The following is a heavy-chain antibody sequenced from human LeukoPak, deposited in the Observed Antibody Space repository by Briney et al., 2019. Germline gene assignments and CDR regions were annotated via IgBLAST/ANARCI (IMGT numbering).Heavy chain of an antibody. D-gene: IGHD3-10*01. Sequence: SETLSLTCTVSGYSISSGYYWGWIRQPPGKGLEWIGSIYYSGSTYYNPSLKSRVTISVDTSKNQFSLKLSSVTAADTAVYYCARLTMVRGLDWFDPWGQGTLVTVSS. V-gene: IGHV4-38-2*02. CDR2: IYYSGST. J-gene: IGHJ5*02. CDR1: GYSISSGYY. CDR3: ARLTMVRGLDWFDP.